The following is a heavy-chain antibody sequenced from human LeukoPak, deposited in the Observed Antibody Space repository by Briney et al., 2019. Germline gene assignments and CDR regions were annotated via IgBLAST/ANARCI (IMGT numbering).Heavy chain of an antibody. CDR3: ARALTTLTYEGY. CDR2: ISGSNSYI. CDR1: GFTFSSYT. D-gene: IGHD1-1*01. V-gene: IGHV3-21*01. Sequence: PGGSLRLSCAASGFTFSSYTMHWIRQAPGKGLEWVSSISGSNSYIFYADSVKGRFTVSRDNAKDSLYLQMNSLRAEDTAVHYCARALTTLTYEGYWGQGTLVTVSS. J-gene: IGHJ4*02.